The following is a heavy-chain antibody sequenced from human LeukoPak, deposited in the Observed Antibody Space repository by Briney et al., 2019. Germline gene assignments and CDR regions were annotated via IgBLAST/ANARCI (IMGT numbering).Heavy chain of an antibody. CDR2: INPNSGGT. CDR1: GYTFTGYY. D-gene: IGHD3-16*02. V-gene: IGHV1-2*02. J-gene: IGHJ4*02. CDR3: ARDPIMITFGGVIVTEDY. Sequence: ASVKVSCKASGYTFTGYYMHWVRQAPGQGLEWMGWINPNSGGTNYAQKFQGRVTMTRDTSISTAYMELSRLRSDDTAVYYCARDPIMITFGGVIVTEDYWGQGTLVTVPS.